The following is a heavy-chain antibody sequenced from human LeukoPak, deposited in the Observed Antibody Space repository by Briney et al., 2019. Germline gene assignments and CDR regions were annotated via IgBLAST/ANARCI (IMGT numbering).Heavy chain of an antibody. V-gene: IGHV4-4*07. CDR3: ARDYSYPDY. J-gene: IGHJ4*02. CDR1: GASISAYH. Sequence: SETLSLTCSVSGASISAYHWSWIRQPAGKGLEWIGRIYSSGRTNYIPSLKSRLTMSVDTSKNQFSLKLNSVTAADTAVYYCARDYSYPDYWGQGTLVAVSS. D-gene: IGHD5-18*01. CDR2: IYSSGRT.